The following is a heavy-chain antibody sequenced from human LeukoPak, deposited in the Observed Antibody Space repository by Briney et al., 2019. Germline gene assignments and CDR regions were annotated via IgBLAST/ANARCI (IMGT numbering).Heavy chain of an antibody. CDR2: INPSGGST. Sequence: ASVKVSCKASGYTFTSYYIHWVRQAPGQGLEWMGIINPSGGSTTYAQKFQGRVTITADESTSTAYMELSSLRSEDTAVYYCARGVTGRYCCSTSCHWRAWFDPWGQGTLVTVSS. CDR1: GYTFTSYY. CDR3: ARGVTGRYCCSTSCHWRAWFDP. V-gene: IGHV1-46*01. J-gene: IGHJ5*02. D-gene: IGHD2-2*01.